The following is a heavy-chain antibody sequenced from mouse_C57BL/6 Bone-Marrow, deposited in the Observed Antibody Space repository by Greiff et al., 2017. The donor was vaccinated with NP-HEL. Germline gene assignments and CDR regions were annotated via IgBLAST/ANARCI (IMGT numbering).Heavy chain of an antibody. Sequence: EVKLQESGGGLVKPGGSLKLSCAASGFTFSDYGMHWVRQAPEKGLEWVAYISSGSSTIYYADTVKGRFTISRDNAKNTLFLQMTSLRSEDTAMYYCARPPYYDYDEDWFAYWGQGTLVTVSA. V-gene: IGHV5-17*01. J-gene: IGHJ3*01. CDR1: GFTFSDYG. CDR2: ISSGSSTI. D-gene: IGHD2-4*01. CDR3: ARPPYYDYDEDWFAY.